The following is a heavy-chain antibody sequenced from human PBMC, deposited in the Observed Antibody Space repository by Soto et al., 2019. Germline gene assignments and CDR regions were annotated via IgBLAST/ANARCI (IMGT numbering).Heavy chain of an antibody. J-gene: IGHJ4*02. CDR2: IYYSGST. Sequence: SETLSLTCTVSGGSISSSSYYWGWIRQPPGKGLEWIGSIYYSGSTYYNPSLKSRVTISVDTSKNQFSLKLSSVTAADTAVYYCARQGAHANYGSGSYYIRGPFDYWGQGTLVTVSS. D-gene: IGHD3-10*01. CDR3: ARQGAHANYGSGSYYIRGPFDY. V-gene: IGHV4-39*01. CDR1: GGSISSSSYY.